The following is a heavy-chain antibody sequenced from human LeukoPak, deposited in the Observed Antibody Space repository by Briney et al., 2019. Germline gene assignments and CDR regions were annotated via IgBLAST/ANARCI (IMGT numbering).Heavy chain of an antibody. CDR1: GLTVGNNY. CDR3: ARDKDA. Sequence: GGSLRLSCVVSGLTVGNNYMSWVRQAPGKGLEWVSVIYSDGTTRNADSVKGRFTISRDNSKNTVYLQMDSLRAEDTAVYYCARDKDAWGQGTLVTVSS. CDR2: IYSDGTT. V-gene: IGHV3-66*01. J-gene: IGHJ5*02.